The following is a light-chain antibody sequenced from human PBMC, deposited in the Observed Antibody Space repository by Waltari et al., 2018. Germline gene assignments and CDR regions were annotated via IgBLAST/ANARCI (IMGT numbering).Light chain of an antibody. Sequence: DIQMTQSPSSLSASVGARVIITCRAERAIRNDLGLYQQKPGEVPKRLIFAASNLQSGVPSRFSGSGSETEFTLTISSLQPEDFATYYCLQNNTYPLTFGGGTKVEIK. CDR3: LQNNTYPLT. CDR1: RAIRND. J-gene: IGKJ4*01. CDR2: AAS. V-gene: IGKV1-17*01.